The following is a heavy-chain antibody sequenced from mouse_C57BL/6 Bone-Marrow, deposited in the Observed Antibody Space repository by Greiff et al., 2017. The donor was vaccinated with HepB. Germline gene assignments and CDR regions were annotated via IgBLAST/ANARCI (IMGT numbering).Heavy chain of an antibody. CDR2: IYPGDGDT. Sequence: VQLQQSGAELVKPGASVKISCKASGYAFSSYWMNWVKQRPGKGLEWIGQIYPGDGDTNYNGKFKGKATLTADKSSSTAYMQLSSLTSEDSAVYFCAREDYSYLYWYFDVWGTGTTVTVSS. D-gene: IGHD1-1*01. J-gene: IGHJ1*03. V-gene: IGHV1-80*01. CDR1: GYAFSSYW. CDR3: AREDYSYLYWYFDV.